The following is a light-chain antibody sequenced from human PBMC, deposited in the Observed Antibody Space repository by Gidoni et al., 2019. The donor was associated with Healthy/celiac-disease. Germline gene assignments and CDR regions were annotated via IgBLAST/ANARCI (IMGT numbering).Light chain of an antibody. Sequence: DIQMTQSPSSLSASVGDTVTITGRASKSISSYLNWYQQKPGKAPKLLIYAASSLQSGVPSRFSGSGSGTDFTLTISSLQPEDFATYYCQQSYSTLWTFGQGTKVEIK. V-gene: IGKV1-39*01. CDR1: KSISSY. J-gene: IGKJ1*01. CDR3: QQSYSTLWT. CDR2: AAS.